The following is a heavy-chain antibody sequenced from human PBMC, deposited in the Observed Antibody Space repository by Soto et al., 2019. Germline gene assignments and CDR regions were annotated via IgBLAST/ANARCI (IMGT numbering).Heavy chain of an antibody. D-gene: IGHD4-17*01. J-gene: IGHJ4*02. CDR1: GGSISSYY. CDR2: IYYSGST. V-gene: IGHV4-59*01. Sequence: SETLSLTCTVSGGSISSYYWSWIRQPPGKGLEWIGYIYYSGSTNYNPSLKSRVTISVDTSKNQFSLKLSSVTAADTAVYYCARDDYGDPDYWGQGTLVTVSS. CDR3: ARDDYGDPDY.